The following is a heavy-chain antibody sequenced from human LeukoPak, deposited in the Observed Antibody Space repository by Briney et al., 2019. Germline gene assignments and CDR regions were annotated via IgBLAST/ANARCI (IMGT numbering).Heavy chain of an antibody. CDR3: ARDGGRKEDY. J-gene: IGHJ4*02. CDR2: ISFDGSNK. Sequence: GGSLRLSCAASAFTFSSYGMHWVRQAPGKGLEWVAVISFDGSNKYYADSVKGRFTISRDNSKSTLYLQMNSLRAEDTAVYYCARDGGRKEDYWGQGTLVTVSS. CDR1: AFTFSSYG. V-gene: IGHV3-30*03.